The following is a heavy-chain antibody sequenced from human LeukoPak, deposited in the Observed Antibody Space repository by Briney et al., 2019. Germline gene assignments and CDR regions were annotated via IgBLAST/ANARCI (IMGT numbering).Heavy chain of an antibody. CDR1: GFTFSDYY. V-gene: IGHV3-11*04. CDR2: ISSSGSTI. CDR3: ARAGRWIQLWLRNMPHDY. J-gene: IGHJ4*02. D-gene: IGHD5-18*01. Sequence: GGSLRLSCAASGFTFSDYYMSWIRQAPGKGLEWVSYISSSGSTIYYADSVKGRFTIFRDNAKNSLYLQMNSLRAEDTAVHYCARAGRWIQLWLRNMPHDYWGQGTLVTVSS.